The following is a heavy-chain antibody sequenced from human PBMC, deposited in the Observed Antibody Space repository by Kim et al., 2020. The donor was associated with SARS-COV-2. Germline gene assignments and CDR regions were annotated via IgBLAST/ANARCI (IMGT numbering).Heavy chain of an antibody. V-gene: IGHV3-23*01. CDR2: ISGSGGST. Sequence: GGSLRLSCAASGFTFSSYAMSWVRQAPGKGLEWVSAISGSGGSTYYADSVKGRFTISRDNSKNTLYLQMNSLRAEDTAVYYCANQGNWSSSWYCLDYWGQGTLVTVSS. J-gene: IGHJ4*02. D-gene: IGHD6-13*01. CDR3: ANQGNWSSSWYCLDY. CDR1: GFTFSSYA.